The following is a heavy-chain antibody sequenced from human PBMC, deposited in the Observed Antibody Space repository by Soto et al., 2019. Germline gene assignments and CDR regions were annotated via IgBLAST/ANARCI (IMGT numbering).Heavy chain of an antibody. CDR1: GGSISSGGYY. J-gene: IGHJ6*02. D-gene: IGHD3-10*01. CDR3: ARVDGSGSNPYYYYGMDV. CDR2: IYYSGST. V-gene: IGHV4-31*03. Sequence: SETLSLTCTVSGGSISSGGYYWSWIRQHPGKGLEWIGYIYYSGSTYYNPSLKSRVTISVDTSKNQSSLKLSSVTAADTAVYYCARVDGSGSNPYYYYGMDVWGQGTTVTVSS.